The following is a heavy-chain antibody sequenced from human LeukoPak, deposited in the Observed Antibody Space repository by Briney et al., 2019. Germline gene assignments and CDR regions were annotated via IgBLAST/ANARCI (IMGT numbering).Heavy chain of an antibody. J-gene: IGHJ5*02. D-gene: IGHD5-24*01. CDR1: GYTFTAYY. CDR2: INPNSGGT. Sequence: ASVKVSCKTSGYTFTAYYMHWVRQAPGQGLEWMGWINPNSGGTNSAQKFQGRVTMTRDTSISAAYMELSSLSSDDTAVYYCARVSGDSYNPFDPWGQGTLVTVSS. CDR3: ARVSGDSYNPFDP. V-gene: IGHV1-2*02.